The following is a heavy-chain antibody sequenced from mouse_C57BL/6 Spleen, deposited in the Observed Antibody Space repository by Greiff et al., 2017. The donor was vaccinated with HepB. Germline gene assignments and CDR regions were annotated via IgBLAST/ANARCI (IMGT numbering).Heavy chain of an antibody. CDR3: TRDRTAQAPFDY. J-gene: IGHJ2*01. D-gene: IGHD3-2*02. V-gene: IGHV5-9-1*02. Sequence: DVMLVESGEGLVKPGGSLKLSCAASGFTFSSYAMSWVRQTPEKRLEWVAYISSGGDYIYYADTVKGRFTISRDNARNTLYLQMSSLKSEDTAMYYCTRDRTAQAPFDYWGQGTTLTVSS. CDR2: ISSGGDYI. CDR1: GFTFSSYA.